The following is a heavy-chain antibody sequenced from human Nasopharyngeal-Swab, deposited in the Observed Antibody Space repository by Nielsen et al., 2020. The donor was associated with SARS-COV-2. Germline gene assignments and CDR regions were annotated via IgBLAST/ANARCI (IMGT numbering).Heavy chain of an antibody. CDR3: VGNGYFCLEH. CDR2: IDPSGST. J-gene: IGHJ4*02. V-gene: IGHV4-4*02. D-gene: IGHD6-13*01. CDR1: SGSIRSLHW. Sequence: SETLSLTCTVSSGSIRSLHWWSWVRQPPGKGMEWIGEIDPSGSTNYHPSLKSRVTISVDKSESQFSLKLTSVTAADTAVYYCVGNGYFCLEHWGQGALVIVSS.